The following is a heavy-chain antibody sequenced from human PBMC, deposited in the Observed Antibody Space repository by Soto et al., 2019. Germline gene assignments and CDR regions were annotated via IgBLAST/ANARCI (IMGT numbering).Heavy chain of an antibody. J-gene: IGHJ4*02. CDR3: ARGGAYIYGPQYD. CDR2: INSDGSST. V-gene: IGHV3-74*01. D-gene: IGHD5-18*01. Sequence: GGSLRLSCASSGFTFSSYWMHWVRQVSGKGLVWVSRINSDGSSTNYADSVKGRFTISRDYAKNTLYLQMNSLRVDDTVFYYCARGGAYIYGPQYDWGQGTLVTVSS. CDR1: GFTFSSYW.